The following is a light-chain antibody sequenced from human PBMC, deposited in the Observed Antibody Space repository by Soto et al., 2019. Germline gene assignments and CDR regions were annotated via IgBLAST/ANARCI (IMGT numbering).Light chain of an antibody. J-gene: IGLJ1*01. V-gene: IGLV1-40*01. CDR2: AXX. CDR3: QSYDRRLTAYV. Sequence: QSVLTQPASVSGSPGQSITISCTGSSSNIGAGYEVHWYHQIPGTAPKLLVSAXXXXXSGVPARLSASKSGTSASLAITGLQAEDEAHYYCQSYDRRLTAYVFGTGTKLPVL. CDR1: SSNIGAGYE.